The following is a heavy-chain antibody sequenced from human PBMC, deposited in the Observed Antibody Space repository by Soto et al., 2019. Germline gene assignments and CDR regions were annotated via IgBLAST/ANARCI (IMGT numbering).Heavy chain of an antibody. CDR3: ARGNCIGTSCYAYYYGMDV. D-gene: IGHD2-2*01. V-gene: IGHV1-8*01. CDR2: MNPNSGNT. CDR1: GYTFTSYD. Sequence: ASVKVSCKASGYTFTSYDINWVRQATGQGLEWMGWMNPNSGNTGYAQKFQGRVTMTRNTSISTAYMELSSLRSEDTAVYYCARGNCIGTSCYAYYYGMDVWGQGTTVTVSS. J-gene: IGHJ6*02.